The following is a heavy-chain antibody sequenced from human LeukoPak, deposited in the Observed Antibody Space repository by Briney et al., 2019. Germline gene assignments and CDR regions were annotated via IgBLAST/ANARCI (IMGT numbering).Heavy chain of an antibody. CDR3: ARLDRHGYNLIDY. J-gene: IGHJ4*02. CDR1: GYSFTSYW. Sequence: GESLKISCKGSGYSFTSYWIGWVRQMPGKGLEWMGIIYPGDSDTRYSPSFQGQVAISADKSINTAYLQWSSLKVSDTAMYFCARLDRHGYNLIDYWGQGTLVTVSS. V-gene: IGHV5-51*01. D-gene: IGHD5-24*01. CDR2: IYPGDSDT.